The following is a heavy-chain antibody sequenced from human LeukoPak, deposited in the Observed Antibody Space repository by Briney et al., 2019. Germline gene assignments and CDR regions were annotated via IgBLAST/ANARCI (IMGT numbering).Heavy chain of an antibody. J-gene: IGHJ4*02. CDR1: GDTLPELS. CDR2: LDPEDGEI. CDR3: ATGGQWDLLVY. D-gene: IGHD1-26*01. Sequence: ASVKVSCKVSGDTLPELSTHWVRQAPGKGLEWMGGLDPEDGEIIYAQRFQGRVTMTEDTSTDTAYMELSSLRSEDTAVYYCATGGQWDLLVYWGQGTLVTVS. V-gene: IGHV1-24*01.